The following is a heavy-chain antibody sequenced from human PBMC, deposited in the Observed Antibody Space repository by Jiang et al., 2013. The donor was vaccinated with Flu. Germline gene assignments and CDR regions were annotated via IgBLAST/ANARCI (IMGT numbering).Heavy chain of an antibody. CDR3: ASSTTVVTQDY. D-gene: IGHD4-23*01. J-gene: IGHJ4*02. Sequence: QLVESGAEVKKPGESLKISCKGSGYSFTSYWIGWIRQPAGKGLEWIGYIITVGAPTTTPPLKSRVTISVDTSKNQFSLKLSSVTAADTAVYYCASSTTVVTQDYWGQGTLVTVSS. CDR2: IITVGAP. V-gene: IGHV4-59*01. CDR1: GYSFTSYW.